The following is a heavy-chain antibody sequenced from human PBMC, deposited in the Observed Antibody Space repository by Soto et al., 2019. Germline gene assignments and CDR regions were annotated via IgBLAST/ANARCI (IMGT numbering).Heavy chain of an antibody. D-gene: IGHD3-9*01. V-gene: IGHV1-2*04. CDR3: ARAQYYDILTGYQDAFDI. CDR2: INPNSGGT. J-gene: IGHJ3*02. Sequence: ASVKVSCKASGYTFTGYYMHWVRQAPGQGLEWMGWINPNSGGTNYAQKFQGWVTMTRDTSISTAYMELSRLRSDDTAVYHCARAQYYDILTGYQDAFDIWGQGTMVTVSS. CDR1: GYTFTGYY.